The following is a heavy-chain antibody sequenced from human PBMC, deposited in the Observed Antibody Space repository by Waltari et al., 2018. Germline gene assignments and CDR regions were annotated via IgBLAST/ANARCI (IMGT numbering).Heavy chain of an antibody. CDR3: ARDYYGSGSYPYNWFDP. D-gene: IGHD3-10*01. CDR1: GGSISSYY. Sequence: QVQLQESGPGLVKPSETLSLTCTVSGGSISSYYWSWIRQPPGKGLEWIGYIYYSGSTNSNPSLKSRVTISVDTSKNQFSLKLSSVTAADTAVYYCARDYYGSGSYPYNWFDPWGQGTLVTVSS. CDR2: IYYSGST. V-gene: IGHV4-59*01. J-gene: IGHJ5*02.